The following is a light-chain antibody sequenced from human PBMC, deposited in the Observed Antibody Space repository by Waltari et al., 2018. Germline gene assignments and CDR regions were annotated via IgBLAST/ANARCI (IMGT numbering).Light chain of an antibody. CDR3: SSYAGSNLV. Sequence: QSALTQPPSASASPGQSVTISCTATSIDVGGYTYVSWYQQHPGKAPKLMIYEVSKRPSGVPDRFSGSKSGNTASLTVSGLQAEDEADYYCSSYAGSNLVFGGGTKLTVL. J-gene: IGLJ2*01. CDR2: EVS. V-gene: IGLV2-8*01. CDR1: SIDVGGYTY.